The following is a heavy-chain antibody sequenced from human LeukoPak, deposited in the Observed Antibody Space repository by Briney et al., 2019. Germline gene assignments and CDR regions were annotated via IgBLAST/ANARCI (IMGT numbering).Heavy chain of an antibody. J-gene: IGHJ4*02. CDR1: GFTFSSYA. V-gene: IGHV3-15*01. CDR3: TTDIRWEPANLDY. D-gene: IGHD1-26*01. Sequence: GGSLRLSCAASGFTFSSYAMSWVRQAPGKGLEWVGRIRSKTDGGTTDYAAPVKGRFTISRDDSKNTLYLQMNSLKTEDTAVYYCTTDIRWEPANLDYWGQGTLVTVSS. CDR2: IRSKTDGGTT.